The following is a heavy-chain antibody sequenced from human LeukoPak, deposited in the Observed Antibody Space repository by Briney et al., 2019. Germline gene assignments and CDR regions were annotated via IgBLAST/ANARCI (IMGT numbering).Heavy chain of an antibody. V-gene: IGHV4-34*01. CDR3: AIRIDSFDY. Sequence: SETLSLTCAVYGGSFSGYYWSWIRQPPGKGLEWIGEINHSGSTNYNPSLKGRVTISVDTSKNQFSLKLSSVTAADTAMYYCAIRIDSFDYWGQGTPVTVSS. CDR2: INHSGST. CDR1: GGSFSGYY. J-gene: IGHJ4*02. D-gene: IGHD3-9*01.